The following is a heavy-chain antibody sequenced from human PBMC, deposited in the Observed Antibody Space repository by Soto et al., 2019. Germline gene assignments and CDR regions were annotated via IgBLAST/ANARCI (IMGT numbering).Heavy chain of an antibody. Sequence: PGGSLRLSCAASGFTFSSYWMSWVRQAPGKGLDWVANIKQDGSEKYYVDSVKGRFTISRDNAKNSLYLQMNSLRAEDTAVYYCARDSSGWYWAHYYYYGMDVWGQGTTVTSP. CDR3: ARDSSGWYWAHYYYYGMDV. V-gene: IGHV3-7*01. CDR2: IKQDGSEK. CDR1: GFTFSSYW. D-gene: IGHD6-19*01. J-gene: IGHJ6*02.